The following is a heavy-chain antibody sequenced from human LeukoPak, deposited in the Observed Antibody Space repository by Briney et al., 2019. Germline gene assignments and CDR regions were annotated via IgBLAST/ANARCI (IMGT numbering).Heavy chain of an antibody. CDR2: TSDSGGHT. CDR1: GGSISGYY. J-gene: IGHJ5*02. Sequence: SETLSLTCTVSGGSISGYYWNWIRQPPGQGLEWIGYTSDSGGHTDYKPSLKSRVAISVDTSKNQFSLKLSSVTAADTAVYYCARHRLSSTSDNWFDPWGQGTLVTVSS. CDR3: ARHRLSSTSDNWFDP. V-gene: IGHV4-59*08. D-gene: IGHD2-2*01.